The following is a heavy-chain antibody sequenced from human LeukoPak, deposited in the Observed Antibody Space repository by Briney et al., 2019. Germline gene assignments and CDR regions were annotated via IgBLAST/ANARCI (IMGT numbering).Heavy chain of an antibody. CDR1: GGSISSSSYY. J-gene: IGHJ4*02. CDR2: IYYSGST. V-gene: IGHV4-39*01. Sequence: SETLSLTCTLSGGSISSSSYYWGWIRQPPGKGLEWIGSIYYSGSTYYNPSLKSRVTIPVDTSKNQFSLKLSSVTAADTAVYYCARIRIAAIDYWGQGTLVTVSS. CDR3: ARIRIAAIDY. D-gene: IGHD6-13*01.